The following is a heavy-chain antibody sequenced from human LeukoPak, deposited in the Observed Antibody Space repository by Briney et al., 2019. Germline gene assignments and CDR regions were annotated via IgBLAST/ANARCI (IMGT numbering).Heavy chain of an antibody. J-gene: IGHJ5*02. CDR1: GGSISGGANS. D-gene: IGHD3-10*01. V-gene: IGHV4-61*02. Sequence: PSETLSLTCSVSGGSISGGANSWNWLRQPAGKGLESMGRVYTSGTTNYNPSLKSRVTISVDTSKNQYSLQLSSVTAADTAVYYCARGHGVLGNCFDPWGQGTLVTVSS. CDR3: ARGHGVLGNCFDP. CDR2: VYTSGTT.